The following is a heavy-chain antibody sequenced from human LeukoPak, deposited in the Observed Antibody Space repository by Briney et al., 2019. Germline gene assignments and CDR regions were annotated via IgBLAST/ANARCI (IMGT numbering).Heavy chain of an antibody. J-gene: IGHJ4*02. D-gene: IGHD3-16*01. Sequence: ASVKVSCKASGGTFSSYAISWVRQAPGQGLEWMRGIIPIFGTANYAQKFQGRVTMTRDMSTSTVYMELSSLRSEDTAVYYCVREFSGGYFDYWGQGTLVTVSS. CDR2: IIPIFGTA. V-gene: IGHV1-69*05. CDR1: GGTFSSYA. CDR3: VREFSGGYFDY.